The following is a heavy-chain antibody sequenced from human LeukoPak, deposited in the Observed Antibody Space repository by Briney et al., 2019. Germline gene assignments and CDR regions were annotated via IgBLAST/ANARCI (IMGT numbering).Heavy chain of an antibody. CDR1: GGSIGSGSYY. CDR2: IYTSGST. D-gene: IGHD4-17*01. V-gene: IGHV4-61*02. CDR3: ASVQDYGDYYFDY. Sequence: SQTLSLTCTVSGGSIGSGSYYWSWIRQPAGKGLEWIGRIYTSGSTNYNPSLKSRVTISVDTSKNQFSLKLSSVTAADTAVYYCASVQDYGDYYFDYWGQGTLVTVSS. J-gene: IGHJ4*02.